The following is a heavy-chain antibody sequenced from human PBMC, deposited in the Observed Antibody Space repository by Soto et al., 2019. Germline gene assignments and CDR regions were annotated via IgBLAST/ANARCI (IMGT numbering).Heavy chain of an antibody. CDR1: GFTFSSYG. V-gene: IGHV3-30*03. CDR3: ARNPHKRYYYYMDV. CDR2: ISYDGSNK. J-gene: IGHJ6*03. D-gene: IGHD1-1*01. Sequence: PGGSLRLSCAASGFTFSSYGMHWVRQAPGKGLEWVAVISYDGSNKYYADSVKGRFTISRDNSKNTLYLQMNSLRAEDTAVYYCARNPHKRYYYYMDVWGKGTTVTVSS.